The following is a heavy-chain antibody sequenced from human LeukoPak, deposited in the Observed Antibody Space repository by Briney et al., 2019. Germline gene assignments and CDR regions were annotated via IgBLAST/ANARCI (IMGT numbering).Heavy chain of an antibody. CDR2: INPSGGST. D-gene: IGHD3-3*01. Sequence: ASVKVSCKASGYTFTSYYMHWVRQAPGQGLEWMGIINPSGGSTSYAQKFQGRVTMTRDTSTSTVYMELSSLRSEDTAVYYCAFHPYYDFWSGYEVAHEWFGELSPWGQGTLVTVSS. CDR3: AFHPYYDFWSGYEVAHEWFGELSP. V-gene: IGHV1-46*01. CDR1: GYTFTSYY. J-gene: IGHJ5*02.